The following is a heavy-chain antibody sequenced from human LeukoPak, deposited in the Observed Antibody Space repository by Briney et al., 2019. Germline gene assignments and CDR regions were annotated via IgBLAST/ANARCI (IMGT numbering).Heavy chain of an antibody. CDR2: INSDGNSI. D-gene: IGHD2-8*01. V-gene: IGHV3-74*01. Sequence: GGSLRLSCAASGFTFSSYWMHWVRQAPGKGPVWVSRINSDGNSITYADSVKGRFTISRDNAKNTLYLQMNSLRAEDTALYYCARGANDFDYWGQGTLATVSS. J-gene: IGHJ4*02. CDR1: GFTFSSYW. CDR3: ARGANDFDY.